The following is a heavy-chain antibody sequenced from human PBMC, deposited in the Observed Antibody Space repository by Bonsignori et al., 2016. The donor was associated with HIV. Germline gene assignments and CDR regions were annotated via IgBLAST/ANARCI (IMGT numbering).Heavy chain of an antibody. J-gene: IGHJ4*02. Sequence: WVRQAPGQGLEWVAKINLYTGAADYAQKFKGRVTLSRDRSLTTAYLQVSRLRSDDSARYYCARGTPHIGDPDFAYWGQGTLVTVSS. CDR2: INLYTGAA. V-gene: IGHV1-2*02. CDR3: ARGTPHIGDPDFAY. D-gene: IGHD3-10*01.